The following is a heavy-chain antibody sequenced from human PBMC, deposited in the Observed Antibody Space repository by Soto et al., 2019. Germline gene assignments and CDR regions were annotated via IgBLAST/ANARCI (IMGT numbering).Heavy chain of an antibody. D-gene: IGHD4-17*01. Sequence: LRLSCAASGFNLISYAMNWVRQAPGKGLEWVSAINSGGESTFYAESVRGRFTISRDNSLNTLYLHMRSLRPEDTAVYYCAHPRGYGVFDAVDIWGQGTMVTVSS. J-gene: IGHJ3*02. V-gene: IGHV3-23*01. CDR3: AHPRGYGVFDAVDI. CDR2: INSGGEST. CDR1: GFNLISYA.